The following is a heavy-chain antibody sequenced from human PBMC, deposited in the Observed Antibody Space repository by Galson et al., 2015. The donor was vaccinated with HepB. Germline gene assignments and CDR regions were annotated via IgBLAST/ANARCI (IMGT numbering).Heavy chain of an antibody. CDR1: GFTFSSYG. CDR2: IRYDGSNK. J-gene: IGHJ4*02. V-gene: IGHV3-30*02. CDR3: AKDLTSSMVRGVIGLDY. D-gene: IGHD3-10*01. Sequence: SLRLSCAASGFTFSSYGMHWVRQAPGKGLEWVAFIRYDGSNKYYADSVKGRFTISRDNSKNTLYLQMNSLRAEDTAVYYCAKDLTSSMVRGVIGLDYWGQGTLVTVSS.